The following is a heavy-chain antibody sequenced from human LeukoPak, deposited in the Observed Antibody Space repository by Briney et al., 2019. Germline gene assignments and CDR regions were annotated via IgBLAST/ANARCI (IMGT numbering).Heavy chain of an antibody. V-gene: IGHV3-9*01. CDR1: GFTFDDYA. D-gene: IGHD5-18*01. CDR3: AKDQGYSYGPIDY. CDR2: ISWNSGSI. J-gene: IGHJ4*02. Sequence: GGSLRLSCAASGFTFDDYAMHWVRQAPGKGLEWVSGISWNSGSIGYADSVKGRFTISRDNAKNSLYLQMNSLRAEDTALYYCAKDQGYSYGPIDYWGRGTLVTVSS.